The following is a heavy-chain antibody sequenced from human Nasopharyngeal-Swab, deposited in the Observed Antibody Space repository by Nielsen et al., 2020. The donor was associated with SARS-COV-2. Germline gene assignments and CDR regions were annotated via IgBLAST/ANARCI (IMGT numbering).Heavy chain of an antibody. J-gene: IGHJ4*02. CDR1: GFTFSSFE. CDR2: ISSSGSTI. CDR3: AREITIFGVVYYFDY. D-gene: IGHD3-3*01. V-gene: IGHV3-48*03. Sequence: GGSLRLSCAASGFTFSSFEMNWVRQAPGKGLEWVSYISSSGSTIYYADSVKGRFTISRDNAKNSLYLQMNSLRAEDTAVYYCAREITIFGVVYYFDYWGQGTLVTVSS.